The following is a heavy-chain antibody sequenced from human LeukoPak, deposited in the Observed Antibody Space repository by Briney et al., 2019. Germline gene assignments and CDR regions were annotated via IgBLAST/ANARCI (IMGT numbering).Heavy chain of an antibody. D-gene: IGHD4-23*01. J-gene: IGHJ6*03. V-gene: IGHV4-39*07. CDR1: GGLISISTYY. Sequence: SETLSLTCTVSGGLISISTYYWGWIRQPPGKGLEWIGRIYTSGSNNYNPSLKSRVTMSVDTSKNQFSLKLSSVTAADTAMYYCAREVADYGGYYYYHYMDVWGKGTTVTISS. CDR3: AREVADYGGYYYYHYMDV. CDR2: IYTSGSN.